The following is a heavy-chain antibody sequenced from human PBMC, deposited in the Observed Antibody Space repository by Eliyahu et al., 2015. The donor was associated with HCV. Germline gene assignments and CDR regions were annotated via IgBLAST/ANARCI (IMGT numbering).Heavy chain of an antibody. CDR1: GGXFNNYX. CDR3: ARDRRYSSSCNYYFGMDV. CDR2: IVPMCATA. V-gene: IGHV1-69*01. J-gene: IGHJ6*02. Sequence: QVQLVQSGAEVKKPGSSVEVSCRASGGXFNNYXISWVRXAPGQGLEWMGGIVPMCATADYAQRFQGRVTITADGSTTTVYMELSSLTSEDTAVYYCARDRRYSSSCNYYFGMDVWGQGTTVTVSS. D-gene: IGHD6-6*01.